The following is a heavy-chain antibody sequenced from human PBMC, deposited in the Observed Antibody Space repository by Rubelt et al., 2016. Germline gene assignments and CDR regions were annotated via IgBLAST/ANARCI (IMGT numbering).Heavy chain of an antibody. CDR1: GYSFSSYW. CDR3: ARENAANWFDP. CDR2: IDPSDSYT. D-gene: IGHD2-2*01. V-gene: IGHV5-10-1*01. Sequence: EVQLVQSGAELKKPGESLRISCKGSGYSFSSYWISWVRQMPGKGLEWMGRIDPSDSYTEYSPSFQGHVTISVYRSISTAFRQWSGLRASDTATYVCARENAANWFDPWGQGTLVTVSS. J-gene: IGHJ5*02.